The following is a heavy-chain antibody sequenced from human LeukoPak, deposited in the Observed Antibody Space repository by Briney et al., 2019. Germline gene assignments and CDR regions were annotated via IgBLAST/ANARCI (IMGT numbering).Heavy chain of an antibody. J-gene: IGHJ4*02. CDR2: IWYDGSSK. Sequence: GTSLRLSCAASGFTFSSSGMHWVRQAPGKGLEWVAVIWYDGSSKYYADSVKGRFTISRDNSKNTLYLQMNSLRAEDTAVYFCARDDGGDWNYDYWGQGTLVTVSS. CDR1: GFTFSSSG. CDR3: ARDDGGDWNYDY. V-gene: IGHV3-33*01. D-gene: IGHD1-7*01.